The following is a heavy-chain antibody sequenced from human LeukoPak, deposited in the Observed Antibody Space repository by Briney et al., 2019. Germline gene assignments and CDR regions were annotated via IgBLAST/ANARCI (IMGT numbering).Heavy chain of an antibody. CDR3: ARLLTGTYYYYGMDV. V-gene: IGHV4-34*01. CDR2: INHSGST. Sequence: SETLSLTCAVYGGSFSGYYWSWIRQPPGKGLEWIGEINHSGSTNYNPSLKSRVTISEDTSKNQFSLKLSSVTAADTAVYYCARLLTGTYYYYGMDVWGQGTTVTVSS. CDR1: GGSFSGYY. J-gene: IGHJ6*02. D-gene: IGHD1-20*01.